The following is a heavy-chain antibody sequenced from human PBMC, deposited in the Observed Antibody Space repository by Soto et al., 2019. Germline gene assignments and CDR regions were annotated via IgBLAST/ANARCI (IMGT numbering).Heavy chain of an antibody. CDR2: ISSSGTTI. V-gene: IGHV3-48*03. CDR1: GFPFSSYE. CDR3: ASSYYYGSGTYYKGLGY. J-gene: IGHJ4*02. D-gene: IGHD3-10*01. Sequence: EVQLVESGGGLVQPGGSLRLSCVASGFPFSSYEMNWVRQAPGKGLECISYISSSGTTIYYADSVKGRFAISRDNAKNSLYLQMSSLRAEDTAVYYCASSYYYGSGTYYKGLGYWGQGTLVTVSS.